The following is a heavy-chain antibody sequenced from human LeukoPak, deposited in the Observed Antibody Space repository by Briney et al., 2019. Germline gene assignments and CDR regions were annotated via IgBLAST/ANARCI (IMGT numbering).Heavy chain of an antibody. CDR2: IWYDGSNK. CDR3: ARDWLPPYYDSSGPKGVLDY. J-gene: IGHJ4*02. Sequence: GGSLRLSCAASGFTFSSYGMHWVRQAPGKGLEWVAVIWYDGSNKYYADSVKGRFTIFRDNSKNTLYLQMNRLRAEDTAVYYCARDWLPPYYDSSGPKGVLDYWGQGTLVTVSS. V-gene: IGHV3-33*01. D-gene: IGHD3-22*01. CDR1: GFTFSSYG.